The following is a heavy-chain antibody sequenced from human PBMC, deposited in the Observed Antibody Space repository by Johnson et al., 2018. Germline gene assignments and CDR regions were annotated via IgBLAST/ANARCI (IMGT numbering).Heavy chain of an antibody. J-gene: IGHJ6*02. D-gene: IGHD4-23*01. CDR1: GGSISSHY. Sequence: QVQLQESGPGLVKPSETLSLTCTVSGGSISSHYWSWIRQPPGKGLEWIGYIYYSGSTNYNPSLKSRVTISVDTSKNPFSLKLRAVTAADTAVYYCARGGGADYYYGMDVRGQGTTVTVSS. V-gene: IGHV4-59*11. CDR3: ARGGGADYYYGMDV. CDR2: IYYSGST.